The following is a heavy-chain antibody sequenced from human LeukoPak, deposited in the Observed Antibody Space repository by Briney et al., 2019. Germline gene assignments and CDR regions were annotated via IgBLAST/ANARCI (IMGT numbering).Heavy chain of an antibody. Sequence: SETLSFTCTVSGGTISSDYWSWIRQPPGRGLEWIGYIYYSGSTNYNPSLKSRVTISVDTSSNQFSLKLSSVTAADTAVYYCARETYYYGSGSYSPDYWGQGTLVTVSS. CDR3: ARETYYYGSGSYSPDY. CDR1: GGTISSDY. J-gene: IGHJ4*02. V-gene: IGHV4-59*01. CDR2: IYYSGST. D-gene: IGHD3-10*01.